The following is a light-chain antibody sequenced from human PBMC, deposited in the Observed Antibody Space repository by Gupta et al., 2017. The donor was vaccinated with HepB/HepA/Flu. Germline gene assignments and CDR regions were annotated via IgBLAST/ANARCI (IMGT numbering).Light chain of an antibody. CDR3: ASWDDSLNGPV. CDR1: SSNIGSNP. J-gene: IGLJ2*01. V-gene: IGLV1-44*01. CDR2: SNT. Sequence: QSVLTQPPSASGTPGQRVTISCSGSSSNIGSNPVNWYQQLPGMAPKLLIYSNTQRPSGVPDRFSGSKSGTSASLAISGLQSEDEADYYWASWDDSLNGPVFGGGTKLTVL.